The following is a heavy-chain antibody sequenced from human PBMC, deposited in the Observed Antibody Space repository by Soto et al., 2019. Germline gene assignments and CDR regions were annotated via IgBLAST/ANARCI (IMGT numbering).Heavy chain of an antibody. V-gene: IGHV3-48*01. CDR1: GFTFSSYS. CDR3: ARIAVAGHNWYIDL. CDR2: ISSSGSTI. Sequence: EVQLVESGGGLVQPGGSLRLSCAASGFTFSSYSMNWVRQAPGKGLEWVSDISSSGSTIYYADSVKGRFTISRDNAKRSLYLQMNSLRAEDTAVYYCARIAVAGHNWYIDLWGRGTLVTVSS. J-gene: IGHJ2*01. D-gene: IGHD6-19*01.